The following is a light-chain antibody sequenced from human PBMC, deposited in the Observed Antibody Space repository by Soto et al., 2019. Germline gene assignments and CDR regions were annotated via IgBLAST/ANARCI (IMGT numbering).Light chain of an antibody. J-gene: IGKJ4*01. Sequence: EIVMTQSPATLSVSPGERATLSCRASEGVSTNLAWYQQKPGQGPRLLIYGASIRATGIPARFSGSGPETEFTLTISSLQSADFAVYYCQQYNTWFTFGGGTKVDIK. CDR2: GAS. CDR1: EGVSTN. V-gene: IGKV3-15*01. CDR3: QQYNTWFT.